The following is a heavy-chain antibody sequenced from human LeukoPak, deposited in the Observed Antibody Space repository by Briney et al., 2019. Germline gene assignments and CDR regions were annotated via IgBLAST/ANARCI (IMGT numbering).Heavy chain of an antibody. V-gene: IGHV3-9*01. J-gene: IGHJ3*02. CDR3: AKGQQLVLVGDAFDI. Sequence: AGGSLRLSCAASGFTFDDYAMHWVRQAPGKGLEWVSGISWNSGSIDYADSVKGRFTISRDNAKSSLYLQMNSLRAEDTALYYCAKGQQLVLVGDAFDIWGQGTMVTVSS. CDR2: ISWNSGSI. CDR1: GFTFDDYA. D-gene: IGHD6-13*01.